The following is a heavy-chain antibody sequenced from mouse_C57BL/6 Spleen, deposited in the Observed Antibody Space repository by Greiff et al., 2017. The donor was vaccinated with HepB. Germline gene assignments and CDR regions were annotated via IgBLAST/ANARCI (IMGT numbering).Heavy chain of an antibody. J-gene: IGHJ3*01. CDR2: ISSGSSTI. D-gene: IGHD2-4*01. Sequence: EVQVVESGGGLVKPGGSLKLSCAASGFTFSDYGMHWVRQAPEKGLEWVAYISSGSSTIYYADTVKGRFTISRDNAKNTLFLQMTSLRSEDTAMYYCARDYDYESFAYWGQGTLVTVSA. CDR1: GFTFSDYG. V-gene: IGHV5-17*01. CDR3: ARDYDYESFAY.